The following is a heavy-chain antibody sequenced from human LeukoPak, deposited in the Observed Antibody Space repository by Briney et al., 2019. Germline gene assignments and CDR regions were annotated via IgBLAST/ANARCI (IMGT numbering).Heavy chain of an antibody. CDR2: ISGSGGST. V-gene: IGHV3-23*01. CDR1: GFTFSSYA. J-gene: IGHJ5*02. D-gene: IGHD1-14*01. Sequence: GGSLRLSCAASGFTFSSYAMSWVRQAPGKGLEWVSAISGSGGSTYYADSVKGRFTISRDNSKNTLYLQRNSLRAEDTAVYYCANPARGAGGNDWFDPWGQGTLVTVSS. CDR3: ANPARGAGGNDWFDP.